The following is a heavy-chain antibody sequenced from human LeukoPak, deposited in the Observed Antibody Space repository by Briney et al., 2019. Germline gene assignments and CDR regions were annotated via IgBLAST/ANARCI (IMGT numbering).Heavy chain of an antibody. CDR1: GFTFSSYA. CDR2: IYSGGST. J-gene: IGHJ4*02. CDR3: ARDYYDSSGYYYGIDY. Sequence: GGSLRLSCAASGFTFSSYAMSWVRQAPGKGLEWVSVIYSGGSTYYADSVKGRFTISRDNSKNTLYLQMNSLRAEDTAVYYCARDYYDSSGYYYGIDYWGQGTLVTVSS. V-gene: IGHV3-66*01. D-gene: IGHD3-22*01.